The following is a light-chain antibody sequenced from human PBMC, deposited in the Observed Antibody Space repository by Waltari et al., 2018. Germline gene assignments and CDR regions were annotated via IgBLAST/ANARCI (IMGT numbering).Light chain of an antibody. CDR3: QRYNSYAWT. J-gene: IGKJ1*01. Sequence: DIQMTQSPSTLSASVGDRVTITCRASQSISSWLAWYQQKPGKAPKVLIYKASNLESGVPSSFSGSGSGTEFTLTISSLQPDDFATYYCQRYNSYAWTFGQGTRVEIK. V-gene: IGKV1-5*03. CDR2: KAS. CDR1: QSISSW.